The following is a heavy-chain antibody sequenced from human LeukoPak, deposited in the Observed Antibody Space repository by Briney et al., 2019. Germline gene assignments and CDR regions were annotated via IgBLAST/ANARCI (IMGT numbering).Heavy chain of an antibody. CDR1: GFTFSRDW. J-gene: IGHJ4*02. D-gene: IGHD3-10*01. CDR2: INSDGSST. Sequence: GGSLRLSCAASGFTFSRDWMHWVRQAPGKGLVWVSRINSDGSSTSYADSVKGRFTISRDNAKNTLYLQMNSLRAEDTAVYYCARGRGTPPSNALFDYWGQGTLVTVSS. CDR3: ARGRGTPPSNALFDY. V-gene: IGHV3-74*01.